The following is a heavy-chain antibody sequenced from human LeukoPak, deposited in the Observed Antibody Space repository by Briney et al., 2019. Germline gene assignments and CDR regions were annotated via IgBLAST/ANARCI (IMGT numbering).Heavy chain of an antibody. D-gene: IGHD2-2*01. CDR3: ARGRGCSSTSCYAAVDP. V-gene: IGHV3-23*01. CDR2: ISGSGGST. J-gene: IGHJ5*02. Sequence: GGSLRLSCAASGFTFSSYAMSWVRQAPGKGLEWVSVISGSGGSTYYADSVKGRFTISRDNAKNSLYLQMNSLRAEDTAVYYCARGRGCSSTSCYAAVDPWGQGTLVTVSS. CDR1: GFTFSSYA.